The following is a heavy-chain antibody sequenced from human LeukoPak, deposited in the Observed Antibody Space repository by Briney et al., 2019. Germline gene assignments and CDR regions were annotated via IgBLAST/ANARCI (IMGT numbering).Heavy chain of an antibody. D-gene: IGHD3-22*01. J-gene: IGHJ4*02. V-gene: IGHV1-46*01. CDR2: INPSGGST. CDR3: ARGPDITMIVVVIAPFDY. CDR1: GYTFTRYY. Sequence: ASVKVSCKASGYTFTRYYMHWVRQAPGQGLEWMGIINPSGGSTSYAQKFQGRVTMTRDTSTSTVYMELSSLRSEDTAVYYCARGPDITMIVVVIAPFDYWGQGTLVTVSS.